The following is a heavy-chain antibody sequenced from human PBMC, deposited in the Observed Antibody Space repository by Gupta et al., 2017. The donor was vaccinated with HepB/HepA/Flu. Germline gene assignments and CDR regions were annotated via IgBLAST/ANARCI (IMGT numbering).Heavy chain of an antibody. J-gene: IGHJ4*02. V-gene: IGHV3-7*01. CDR3: ARGGSYYDFWSGHSR. D-gene: IGHD3-3*01. Sequence: EVQLVESGGGLVQPGGSLRLSCAASGFTFSTYWMSWVRQAPGKGLEWVAKIKHDGSDKYYVDSVKGRFTISRDNAKNSLYLQMNSLRAEDTAVYYCARGGSYYDFWSGHSRWGQGTLVTVSS. CDR2: IKHDGSDK. CDR1: GFTFSTYW.